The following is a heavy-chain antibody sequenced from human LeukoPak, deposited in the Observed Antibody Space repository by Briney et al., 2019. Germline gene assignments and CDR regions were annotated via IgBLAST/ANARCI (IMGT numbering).Heavy chain of an antibody. V-gene: IGHV3-20*04. CDR1: GFTFDEYG. J-gene: IGHJ4*02. CDR2: INWNGDST. Sequence: PGGSLRLSCATSGFTFDEYGMSWVRQAPGKGLEWVSGINWNGDSTGYADSVEGRFTISRDNAKNYLYLQMNSLRAEDTALYYCARDSRTEFWGYFDYWGQGTLVTVSS. CDR3: ARDSRTEFWGYFDY. D-gene: IGHD3-10*01.